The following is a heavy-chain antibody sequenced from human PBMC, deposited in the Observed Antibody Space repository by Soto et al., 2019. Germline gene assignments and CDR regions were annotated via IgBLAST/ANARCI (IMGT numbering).Heavy chain of an antibody. CDR3: AYGSSSAWIDY. CDR2: AYFSGGNT. D-gene: IGHD6-25*01. Sequence: SETLSLTCSASGDSMRGYHFYWGWIRQAPGKELEWIGSAYFSGGNTYYSPSLKRRVSISVDTSKNEVSLRLTSLTAADTAVYFCAYGSSSAWIDYWGQGTLVTVSS. CDR1: GDSMRGYHFY. V-gene: IGHV4-39*01. J-gene: IGHJ4*02.